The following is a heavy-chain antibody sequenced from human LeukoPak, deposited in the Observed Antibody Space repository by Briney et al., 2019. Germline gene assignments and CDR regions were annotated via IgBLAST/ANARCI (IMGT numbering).Heavy chain of an antibody. CDR3: ASRYCSSTSCYEALYGMDV. CDR2: ISAYNGNT. Sequence: ASVKVSCKASGYTFTSYGISRVRQAPGQGLEWMGWISAYNGNTNYAQKLQGRVTMTTDTSTSTAYMELRSLRSDDTAVYYCASRYCSSTSCYEALYGMDVWGQGTTVTVSS. CDR1: GYTFTSYG. J-gene: IGHJ6*02. V-gene: IGHV1-18*01. D-gene: IGHD2-2*01.